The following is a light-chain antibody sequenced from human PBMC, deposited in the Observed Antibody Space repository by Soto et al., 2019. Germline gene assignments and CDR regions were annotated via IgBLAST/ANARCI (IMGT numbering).Light chain of an antibody. CDR1: SSDVGSFNY. Sequence: QSALTQPASVSGSLGQSITISCTGTSSDVGSFNYVSWYRQSPTKAPELIIYEVTNRPSGVSNRFSGSKSGNTASLTISGLQAEDEADYYCCSYAGSYVVFGGGTKLTVL. V-gene: IGLV2-14*01. CDR2: EVT. J-gene: IGLJ2*01. CDR3: CSYAGSYVV.